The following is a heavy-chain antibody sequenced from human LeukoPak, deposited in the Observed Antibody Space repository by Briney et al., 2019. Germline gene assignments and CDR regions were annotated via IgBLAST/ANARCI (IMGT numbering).Heavy chain of an antibody. Sequence: SETLSLTCAVYGGSFSGYYWSWIRQPPGKGLEWIGEINHSGSTNYNPSLKSRVTISVDTSKNQFSLKLSSVTAADTAVYYCARGEGIQLWLWWGQGAQVTVSS. CDR3: ARGEGIQLWLW. D-gene: IGHD5-18*01. V-gene: IGHV4-34*01. CDR2: INHSGST. CDR1: GGSFSGYY. J-gene: IGHJ4*02.